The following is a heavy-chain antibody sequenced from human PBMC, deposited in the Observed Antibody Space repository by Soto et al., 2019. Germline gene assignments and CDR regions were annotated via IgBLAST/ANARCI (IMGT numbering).Heavy chain of an antibody. CDR1: GYTFSMHA. J-gene: IGHJ4*02. CDR2: INAGNGDT. Sequence: ASVKVSCKTSGYTFSMHAIHWVRQAPGQGLEWMGWINAGNGDTKYSEKFQDRVAITRDAYASAANMEVRSLRSEDTAIYYCARDEGGWNSSEGGLVKFILDYWGQ. V-gene: IGHV1-3*01. CDR3: ARDEGGWNSSEGGLVKFILDY. D-gene: IGHD1-7*01.